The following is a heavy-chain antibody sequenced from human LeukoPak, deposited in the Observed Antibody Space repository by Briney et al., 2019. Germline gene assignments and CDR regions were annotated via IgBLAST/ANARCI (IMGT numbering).Heavy chain of an antibody. CDR3: ARESHVVVVPAASFDY. V-gene: IGHV3-11*04. J-gene: IGHJ4*02. CDR1: GFTFSDYY. D-gene: IGHD2-2*01. Sequence: GGSLRLSCAASGFTFSDYYMSWIRQAPGKGLEWVSYTSSSGSTIYYADSVKGRFTISRDNAKNSLYLQMNSLRAEDAAVYYCARESHVVVVPAASFDYWGQGTLVTVSS. CDR2: TSSSGSTI.